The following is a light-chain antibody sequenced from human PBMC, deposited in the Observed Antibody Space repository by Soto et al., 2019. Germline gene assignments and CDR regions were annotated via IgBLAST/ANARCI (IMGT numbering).Light chain of an antibody. J-gene: IGKJ4*01. CDR2: DAS. V-gene: IGKV3-11*01. CDR1: QRVSSY. CDR3: QQRSKWPPT. Sequence: EIVLTQSPATLSLSPGERATLSCRASQRVSSYLAWYQQKPGQAPRLLIYDASNRATGIPARFSGSGSGTDFTLTISSLEPEDFAVYYCQQRSKWPPTFGGGTKVEIK.